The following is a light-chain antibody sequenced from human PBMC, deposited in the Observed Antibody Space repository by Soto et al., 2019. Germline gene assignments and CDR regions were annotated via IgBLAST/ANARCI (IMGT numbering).Light chain of an antibody. CDR2: DAS. V-gene: IGKV1-13*02. CDR1: QGIRSA. Sequence: AIQLTQSPSSLSASVGDRVTITCRASQGIRSALAWYQQKPGKVPSLLIYDASSVESGVPSRFSGRGSGTAFTLTISSLQPEDLATYYCQQFNSYFPITFGQGTRLDIK. CDR3: QQFNSYFPIT. J-gene: IGKJ5*01.